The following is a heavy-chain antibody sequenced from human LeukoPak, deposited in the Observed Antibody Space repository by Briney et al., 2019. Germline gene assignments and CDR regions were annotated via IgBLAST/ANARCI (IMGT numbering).Heavy chain of an antibody. V-gene: IGHV3-74*01. CDR2: ISNDGSTT. J-gene: IGHJ4*02. D-gene: IGHD1-26*01. CDR1: GFTFSNYW. CDR3: TRGGVDS. Sequence: GGSLRLSCAASGFTFSNYWMHWVRQAPGKGLVWVSRISNDGSTTHYADSVKGRFTISRDNAKNALFLQMNGLRAEDTAVYYCTRGGVDSWGQGTLVTVSS.